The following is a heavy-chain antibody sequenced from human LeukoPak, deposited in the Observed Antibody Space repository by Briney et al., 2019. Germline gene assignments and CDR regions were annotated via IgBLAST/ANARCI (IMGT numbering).Heavy chain of an antibody. CDR2: INPTDGGT. CDR1: GYTFTSYY. Sequence: GASVTVSCTASGYTFTSYYIHWVQQAPGQGLEWLGIINPTDGGTSYAQKFQDRVTMTRDTSTSTVYMELSSLRSEDTAVYYCARDQLQTFWGLQGYYYDSSGYYPLDYWGQGTLVTVSS. D-gene: IGHD3-22*01. CDR3: ARDQLQTFWGLQGYYYDSSGYYPLDY. J-gene: IGHJ4*02. V-gene: IGHV1-46*01.